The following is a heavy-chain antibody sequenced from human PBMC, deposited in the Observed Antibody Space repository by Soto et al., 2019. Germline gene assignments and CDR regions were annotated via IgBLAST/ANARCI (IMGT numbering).Heavy chain of an antibody. CDR3: ARVPLGGGSYPLDY. V-gene: IGHV3-30-3*01. J-gene: IGHJ4*02. CDR1: GFTFSSYA. CDR2: ISYDGSNK. D-gene: IGHD1-26*01. Sequence: GGSLRLSCAASGFTFSSYAMHWVRQAPGKGLEWVAVISYDGSNKYYADSVKGRFTISRDNSKNTLYLQMNSLRAEDTAVYYCARVPLGGGSYPLDYWGQGTLVTVSS.